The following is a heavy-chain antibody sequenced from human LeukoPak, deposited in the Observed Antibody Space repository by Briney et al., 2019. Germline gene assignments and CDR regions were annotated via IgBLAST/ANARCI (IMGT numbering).Heavy chain of an antibody. V-gene: IGHV3-30*18. CDR1: GFTFSSHG. CDR3: ANKEYSSGHSYWYLDL. J-gene: IGHJ2*01. D-gene: IGHD6-19*01. CDR2: ISYEGSIK. Sequence: GGSLRLSCAASGFTFSSHGMHWVRQAPGKGLEGVAVISYEGSIKYYADSVKGRFTISRDNAKNSLYLQMNSLRAEDTAIYYCANKEYSSGHSYWYLDLWGRGTLVTVSS.